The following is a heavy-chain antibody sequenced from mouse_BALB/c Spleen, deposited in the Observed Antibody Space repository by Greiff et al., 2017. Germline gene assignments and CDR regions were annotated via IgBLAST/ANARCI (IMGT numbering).Heavy chain of an antibody. CDR3: ARDYGNCFDY. J-gene: IGHJ2*01. Sequence: VQLQQSGAELVRPGTSVKVSCKASGYAFTNYLIEWVKQRPGQGLEWIGVINPGSGGTNYNEKFKGKATLTADKSSSTAYMQLSSLTSDDSAVYFCARDYGNCFDYWGQGTTLTVSS. D-gene: IGHD2-1*01. CDR2: INPGSGGT. V-gene: IGHV1-54*01. CDR1: GYAFTNYL.